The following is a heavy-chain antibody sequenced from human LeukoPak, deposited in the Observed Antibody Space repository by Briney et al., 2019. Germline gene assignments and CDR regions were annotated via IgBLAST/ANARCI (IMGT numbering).Heavy chain of an antibody. Sequence: SETLSLTCTVSGGSISTYYGNWIRQAPGKGLEWIGYIYYSGSTNYNPSLKSRVTISVDTSKNQFSLKLSSVTAADTAVYYCARVGGTNYYYYGMDVWGQGTTVTVSS. CDR2: IYYSGST. J-gene: IGHJ6*02. D-gene: IGHD1-1*01. CDR1: GGSISTYY. V-gene: IGHV4-59*01. CDR3: ARVGGTNYYYYGMDV.